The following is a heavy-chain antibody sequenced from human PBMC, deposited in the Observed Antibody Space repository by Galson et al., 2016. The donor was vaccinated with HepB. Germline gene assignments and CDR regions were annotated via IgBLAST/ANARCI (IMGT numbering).Heavy chain of an antibody. CDR3: ASGPHWNHAY. V-gene: IGHV3-13*01. Sequence: SLRLSCAVSGFTFSDYDMHWVRQGTGESLEWVATMGPAGDRYYSGSVKGRFTVSRESAKNSLYLQMDSLRAGDSGVYYCASGPHWNHAYWGQGTLVTVSS. CDR1: GFTFSDYD. D-gene: IGHD1-1*01. J-gene: IGHJ4*02. CDR2: MGPAGDR.